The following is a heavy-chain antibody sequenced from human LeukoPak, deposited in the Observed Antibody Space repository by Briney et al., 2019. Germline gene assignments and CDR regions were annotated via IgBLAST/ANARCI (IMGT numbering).Heavy chain of an antibody. CDR2: IYHSGST. CDR3: ARDGYSGNDGL. D-gene: IGHD5-12*01. J-gene: IGHJ4*02. Sequence: SETLSLTCTVSGGSISSYYWSWIRQPPGKGLEWIGYIYHSGSTNYNPSLTSRVTVSVDTSKNQFSLKLSSVTAADTAVYYCARDGYSGNDGLWGQGTLVTVSS. V-gene: IGHV4-59*01. CDR1: GGSISSYY.